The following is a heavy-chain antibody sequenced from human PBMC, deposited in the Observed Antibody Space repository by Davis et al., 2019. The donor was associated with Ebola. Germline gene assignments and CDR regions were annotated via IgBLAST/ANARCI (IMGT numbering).Heavy chain of an antibody. CDR1: GYSFRTYA. D-gene: IGHD3-3*01. V-gene: IGHV7-4-1*02. CDR3: ARESESGIDY. CDR2: INTNTGNP. J-gene: IGHJ4*02. Sequence: ASVKVSCKPSGYSFRTYAMNWVRQAPGQGLQWMGWINTNTGNPMYAQGFTGRFVFSLDTSVSTAYLQISSLKAEDTAVYYCARESESGIDYWGRGTLVTVSS.